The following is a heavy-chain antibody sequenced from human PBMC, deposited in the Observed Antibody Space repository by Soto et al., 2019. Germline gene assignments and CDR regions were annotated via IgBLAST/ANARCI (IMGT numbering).Heavy chain of an antibody. CDR2: IYYTGST. V-gene: IGHV4-61*01. J-gene: IGHJ6*02. D-gene: IGHD3-3*01. Sequence: SETLSLTCTVSGGSISSGIYYWTWIRQHPGKGLEWIGYIYYTGSTNYNPSLKGRVTMSVDTSRDQVSLRLRSVTRADTAVYYCARDQYDFRSGSYYYAMEVWGQGTKVTVSS. CDR3: ARDQYDFRSGSYYYAMEV. CDR1: GGSISSGIYY.